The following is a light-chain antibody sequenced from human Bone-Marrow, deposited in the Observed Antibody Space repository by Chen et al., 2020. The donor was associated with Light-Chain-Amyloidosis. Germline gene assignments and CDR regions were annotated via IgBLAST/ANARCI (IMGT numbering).Light chain of an antibody. CDR3: QVWDRSSDRPV. Sequence: SYVLPQPSSVSVAPGQTATLACGGNNIGSTSVHWYQQTPGQAPLLVVYDDSDRPPGIPERLSGSNSGNTATLTISRVEAGDEADYYCQVWDRSSDRPVFGGGTKLTVL. CDR2: DDS. J-gene: IGLJ3*02. V-gene: IGLV3-21*02. CDR1: NIGSTS.